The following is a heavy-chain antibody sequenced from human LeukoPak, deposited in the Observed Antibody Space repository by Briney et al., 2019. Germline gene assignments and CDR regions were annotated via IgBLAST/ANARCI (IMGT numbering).Heavy chain of an antibody. D-gene: IGHD3-22*01. CDR2: LYTGETT. CDR1: GGSISSSSYY. J-gene: IGHJ4*02. CDR3: ARDREDSDSHGYYYLGTFDY. V-gene: IGHV3-66*01. Sequence: ETLSLTCTVSGGSISSSSYYWGWVRQAPGKGLEWVSLLYTGETTFYADSVKGRFIISRDNSRNTVYLQMNSLRNDDTAVYYCARDREDSDSHGYYYLGTFDYWGQGTLVTVSS.